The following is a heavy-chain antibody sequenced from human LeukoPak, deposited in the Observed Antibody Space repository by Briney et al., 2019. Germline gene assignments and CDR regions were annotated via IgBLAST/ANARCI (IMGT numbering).Heavy chain of an antibody. Sequence: PGGSQRLSCAASGFTFSSYSMNWVRQAPGKGLEWVGRIKSKTDGGTTDYAAPVKGRFTISRDDSKNTLYLQMNSLKTEDTAVYYCTILPAARYYYMDVWGKGTTVTVSS. CDR2: IKSKTDGGTT. J-gene: IGHJ6*03. CDR1: GFTFSSYS. D-gene: IGHD2-2*01. V-gene: IGHV3-15*01. CDR3: TILPAARYYYMDV.